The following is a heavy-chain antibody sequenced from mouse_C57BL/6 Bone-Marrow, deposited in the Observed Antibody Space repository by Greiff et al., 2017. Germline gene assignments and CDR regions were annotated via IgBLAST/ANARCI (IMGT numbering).Heavy chain of an antibody. V-gene: IGHV5-6*01. CDR1: GFTFSSYG. J-gene: IGHJ2*01. CDR3: ARPFGLGTTVVYFDY. CDR2: ISSGGSYT. D-gene: IGHD1-1*01. Sequence: EVQVVESGGDLVKPGGSLKLSCAASGFTFSSYGMSWVRQTPDKRLEWVATISSGGSYTYYPDSVKGRFTISRDNAKNTLYLQMSSLKSEDTAMYYCARPFGLGTTVVYFDYWGQGTTLTVSS.